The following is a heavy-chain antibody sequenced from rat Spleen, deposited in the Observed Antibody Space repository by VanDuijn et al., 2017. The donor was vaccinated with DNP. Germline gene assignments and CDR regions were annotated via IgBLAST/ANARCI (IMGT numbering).Heavy chain of an antibody. Sequence: EVKLVESGGGLVQPGRSLKVSCAASGFNFNDYWVGWVRQAPGKGLEWIASITSGAGTTSYADSVKGRFTVSRDDSRNTLYLQMDSLRSEDTATYYCTTDLTDWGQGVMVTVSS. CDR1: GFNFNDYW. CDR3: TTDLTD. CDR2: ITSGAGTT. J-gene: IGHJ2*01. V-gene: IGHV5-31*01.